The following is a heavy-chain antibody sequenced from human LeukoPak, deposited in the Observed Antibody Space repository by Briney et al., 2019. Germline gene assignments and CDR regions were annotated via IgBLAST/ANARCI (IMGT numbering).Heavy chain of an antibody. CDR3: AKGGYSSGRYFYYYMDV. CDR1: GFMFSSYG. V-gene: IGHV3-23*01. Sequence: QPGGSLRLSCAASGFMFSSYGMSWVRQAPGKGLEWVSTFSFNGVTTYYADSAKGRFTISRDNSKNTVYLQMNNLRAEDTAVYYCAKGGYSSGRYFYYYMDVWGEGTTVTVSS. J-gene: IGHJ6*03. CDR2: FSFNGVTT. D-gene: IGHD5-18*01.